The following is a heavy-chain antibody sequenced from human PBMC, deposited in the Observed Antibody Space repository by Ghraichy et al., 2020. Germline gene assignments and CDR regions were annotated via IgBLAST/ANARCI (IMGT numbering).Heavy chain of an antibody. V-gene: IGHV3-23*01. CDR2: ISGSGGST. CDR1: GFTFSSYA. D-gene: IGHD2-21*02. Sequence: GGSLRLSCAASGFTFSSYAMSWVRQAPGKGLEWVSAISGSGGSTYYADSVKGRFTISRDNSKNTLYLQMNSLRAEDTAVYYCAKVYCGGDCYDYDYFDYWGQGTLVTVSS. J-gene: IGHJ4*02. CDR3: AKVYCGGDCYDYDYFDY.